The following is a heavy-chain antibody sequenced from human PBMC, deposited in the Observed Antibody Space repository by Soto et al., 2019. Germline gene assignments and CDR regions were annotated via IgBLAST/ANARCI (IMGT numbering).Heavy chain of an antibody. CDR2: IYYSGST. V-gene: IGHV4-59*08. CDR1: GVSIINYY. D-gene: IGHD2-2*03. J-gene: IGHJ3*02. CDR3: ARHNGMDIVVVPAAKPGSDAFDI. Sequence: SDTLSLTYTVAGVSIINYYLSWIRHPPGNGQERIGYIYYSGSTNYNPSLKSRVTLSVDPSKNQFSLKLSSVTAADTAVYYCARHNGMDIVVVPAAKPGSDAFDIWGQGTMVS.